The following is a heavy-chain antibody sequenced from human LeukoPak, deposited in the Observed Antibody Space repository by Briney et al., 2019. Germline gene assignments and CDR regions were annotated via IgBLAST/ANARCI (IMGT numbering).Heavy chain of an antibody. Sequence: SVKVSCKASGGTFSSYAISWVRRAPGQGLEWMGGIIPIFGTANYAQKFQGRVTITADESTSTAYMELSSLRSEDTAVYYCAVVRFLEWSPAGAFDIWGQGTMVTVSS. V-gene: IGHV1-69*13. CDR3: AVVRFLEWSPAGAFDI. D-gene: IGHD3-3*01. J-gene: IGHJ3*02. CDR1: GGTFSSYA. CDR2: IIPIFGTA.